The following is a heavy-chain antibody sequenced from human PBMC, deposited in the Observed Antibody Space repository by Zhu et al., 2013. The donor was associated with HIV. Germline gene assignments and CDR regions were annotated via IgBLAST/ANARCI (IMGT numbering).Heavy chain of an antibody. V-gene: IGHV4-31*03. CDR3: ARAGGGYDFGHYDYEI. D-gene: IGHD5-12*01. Sequence: QVQLLESGPGLVKPSQTLSLTCTVSGGSISSGGYFWSWIRQHPGKGLEWIGYIYNSGSAYYNPSLKSRITMTVDASKDNFSLKLSSVTAADTAVYFVARAGGGYDFGHYDYEIWGQGILVTVSS. CDR2: IYNSGSA. J-gene: IGHJ4*02. CDR1: GGSISSGGYF.